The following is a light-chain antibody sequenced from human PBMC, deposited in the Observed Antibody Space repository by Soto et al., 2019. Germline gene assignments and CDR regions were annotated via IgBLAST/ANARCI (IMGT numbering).Light chain of an antibody. CDR2: GAS. Sequence: EIVMTQSPATLSVSPGERATLSCRASQSVSSNLAWYQQKPGQAPRLLIYGASTRATGIPARFSGGGSGTEFTLTISSLQSEDFAVYYCQQYNNWLSWTFGQGTKVDI. V-gene: IGKV3-15*01. CDR1: QSVSSN. CDR3: QQYNNWLSWT. J-gene: IGKJ1*01.